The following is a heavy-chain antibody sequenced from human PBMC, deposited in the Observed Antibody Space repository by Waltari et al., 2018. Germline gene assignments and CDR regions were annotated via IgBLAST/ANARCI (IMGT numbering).Heavy chain of an antibody. CDR1: GYTFTSYA. J-gene: IGHJ6*02. V-gene: IGHV1-3*01. CDR2: INAGNGNT. CDR3: ARDRDRYWGSYYYYGMDV. Sequence: QVQLVQSGAEVKKPGASVKVSCKASGYTFTSYAMHWVRQAPGQRLEWMGWINAGNGNTKDSQKFQGRVTITRDTSASTAYMELSSLRSEDTAVYYCARDRDRYWGSYYYYGMDVWGQGTTVTVSS. D-gene: IGHD7-27*01.